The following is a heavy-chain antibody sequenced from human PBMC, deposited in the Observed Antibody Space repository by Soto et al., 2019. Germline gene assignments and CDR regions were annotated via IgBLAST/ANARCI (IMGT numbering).Heavy chain of an antibody. D-gene: IGHD5-12*01. V-gene: IGHV3-30*03. CDR1: GFTFCSYG. CDR2: ISYDGSNK. J-gene: IGHJ4*02. Sequence: GGSLRLSCAASGFTFCSYGMHWVRQAPGKGLEWVAVISYDGSNKYYADSVKGRFTISRDNSKNTLYLQMNSLRAEDTAVYYCAGGYEKFDYWGQGTLVTVSS. CDR3: AGGYEKFDY.